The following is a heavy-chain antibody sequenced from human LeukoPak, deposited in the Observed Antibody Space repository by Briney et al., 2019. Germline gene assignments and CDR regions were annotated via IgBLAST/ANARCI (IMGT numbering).Heavy chain of an antibody. CDR2: IKQDGSEK. J-gene: IGHJ4*02. V-gene: IGHV3-7*01. D-gene: IGHD3-10*01. Sequence: GGSLRLSCAASGFTFGSYWMSWVRQAPGKGLEWVANIKQDGSEKYYVDSVKGRFTISRDNAKNSLYLQMNSLRAEDTAVYYCARDYGSGSPPLAYWGQGTLVTVSS. CDR3: ARDYGSGSPPLAY. CDR1: GFTFGSYW.